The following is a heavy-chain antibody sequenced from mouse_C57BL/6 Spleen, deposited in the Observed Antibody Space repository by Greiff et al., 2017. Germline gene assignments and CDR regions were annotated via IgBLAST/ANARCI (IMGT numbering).Heavy chain of an antibody. Sequence: EVHLVESGGGLVKPGGSLKLSCAASGFTFSDYGMHWVRQAPEKGLEWVAYISSGSSTIYYADTVKGRFTISRDNAKNTLFLQMTSLRSEDTAMYYCARPTMVTTKGYFDVWGTGTTVTVSS. CDR3: ARPTMVTTKGYFDV. CDR2: ISSGSSTI. J-gene: IGHJ1*03. CDR1: GFTFSDYG. D-gene: IGHD2-9*01. V-gene: IGHV5-17*01.